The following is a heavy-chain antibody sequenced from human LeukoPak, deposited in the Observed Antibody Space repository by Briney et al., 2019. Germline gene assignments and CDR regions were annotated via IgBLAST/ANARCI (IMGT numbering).Heavy chain of an antibody. CDR2: INPNRGGT. V-gene: IGHV1-2*02. Sequence: ASVKVSCKASGYTFTGYYMHWVRRAPGQGLEWMGWINPNRGGTNYAQKFQGRVTMTRDTSISTAYMELSRLRSDDTAVYYCAREAEDSSGWYYFDYWGQGTLVTVSS. D-gene: IGHD6-19*01. CDR1: GYTFTGYY. CDR3: AREAEDSSGWYYFDY. J-gene: IGHJ4*02.